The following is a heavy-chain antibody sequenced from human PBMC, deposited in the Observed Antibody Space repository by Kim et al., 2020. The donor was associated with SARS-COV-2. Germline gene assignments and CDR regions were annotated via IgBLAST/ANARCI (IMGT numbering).Heavy chain of an antibody. CDR2: ISTDGNT. Sequence: GGSLRLSCAASGFIFSSHAMHWVRQAPGKGLEWVAIISTDGNTLYTASVKGRFTISRDNSTNTLFLQMSSLRPEDTAVYYCAREWADYDSSGFDFWGQGTRVIVSP. CDR1: GFIFSSHA. J-gene: IGHJ4*02. CDR3: AREWADYDSSGFDF. V-gene: IGHV3-30*04. D-gene: IGHD3-22*01.